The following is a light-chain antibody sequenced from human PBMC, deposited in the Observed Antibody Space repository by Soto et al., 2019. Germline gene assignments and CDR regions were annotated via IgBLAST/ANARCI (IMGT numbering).Light chain of an antibody. Sequence: EIVMMQSPATLSVSPGERVTLSCRASQSVSSNLAWYQQKSGQAPRLLIYGASTRATGIPARFSGSGSGTEFSLTISSLQSEDFAIYYCQQYNNWPPVTFGQGTRLEI. CDR1: QSVSSN. CDR3: QQYNNWPPVT. J-gene: IGKJ5*01. CDR2: GAS. V-gene: IGKV3-15*01.